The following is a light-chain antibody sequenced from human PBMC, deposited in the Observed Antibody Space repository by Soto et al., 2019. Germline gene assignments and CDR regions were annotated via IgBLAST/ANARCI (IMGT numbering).Light chain of an antibody. CDR3: QQYSNTPPT. Sequence: DIVMTQSPDSLAVSLGERATINCKSSQSVLSSSNNKNYLAWYQQKPGQPPKLLIYWATTRESGVPDRFSGSGSGTDFTLTISRLQAEDVAVYYCQQYSNTPPTFGQGTKVEVK. J-gene: IGKJ1*01. V-gene: IGKV4-1*01. CDR1: QSVLSSSNNKNY. CDR2: WAT.